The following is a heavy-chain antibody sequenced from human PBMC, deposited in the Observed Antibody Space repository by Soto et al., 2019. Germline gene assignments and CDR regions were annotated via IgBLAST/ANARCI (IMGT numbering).Heavy chain of an antibody. J-gene: IGHJ4*02. CDR2: MNPNSGNT. Sequence: QVQLVQSGAEVKKPGASVKVSCKASGYTFTSYDINWVRQATGQGLEWMGRMNPNSGNTGYAQKFEGRATMTRNTSISTAYIELSSLRSKDTAVYYCARGRADYFDSWGQGTLVTVSS. CDR3: ARGRADYFDS. CDR1: GYTFTSYD. V-gene: IGHV1-8*01.